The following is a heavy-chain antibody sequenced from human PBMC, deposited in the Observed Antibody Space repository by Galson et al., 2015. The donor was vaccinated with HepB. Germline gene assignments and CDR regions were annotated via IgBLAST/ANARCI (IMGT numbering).Heavy chain of an antibody. V-gene: IGHV3-23*01. Sequence: SLRLSCAASGLTFSNYAMSWVRQAPGKGLECVSTISSGGASTFYADSVKGRFTISRDNSKNTVYLQMNSLRAEDTAIYYCAKEMAEVGTLFVDYWGQGSLVIVS. CDR3: AKEMAEVGTLFVDY. J-gene: IGHJ4*02. CDR2: ISSGGAST. CDR1: GLTFSNYA. D-gene: IGHD3-10*02.